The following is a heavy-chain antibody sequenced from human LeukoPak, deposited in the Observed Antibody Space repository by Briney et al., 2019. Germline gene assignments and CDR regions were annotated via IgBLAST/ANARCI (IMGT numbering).Heavy chain of an antibody. D-gene: IGHD6-19*01. V-gene: IGHV3-30-3*01. Sequence: GGSLRLSCAXSGFTFSGXXXXXXRQAPGKXXXXXXXXSYDGSNDYYADSVXGXXTIXRDNSKNTLYLQMNSLRAEDTAVYYCATNGPGIAVAGYVDYWGQGTLVTVSS. CDR1: GFTFSGXX. J-gene: IGHJ4*02. CDR2: XSYDGSND. CDR3: ATNGPGIAVAGYVDY.